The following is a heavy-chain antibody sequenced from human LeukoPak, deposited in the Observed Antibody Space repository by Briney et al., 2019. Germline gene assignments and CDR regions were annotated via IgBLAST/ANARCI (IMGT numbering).Heavy chain of an antibody. CDR2: IIPIFGTA. CDR3: ARDSSRAVAGNLNWFDP. V-gene: IGHV1-69*06. Sequence: SVKVSCKASGYTFTYRYLHWVRQAPGQGLEWMGGIIPIFGTANYAQKFQGRVTITADKSTSTAYMELSSLRSEDTAVYYCARDSSRAVAGNLNWFDPWGQGTLVTVSS. CDR1: GYTFTYRY. D-gene: IGHD6-19*01. J-gene: IGHJ5*02.